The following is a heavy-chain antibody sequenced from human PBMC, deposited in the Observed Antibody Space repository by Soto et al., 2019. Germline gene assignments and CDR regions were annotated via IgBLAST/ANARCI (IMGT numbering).Heavy chain of an antibody. J-gene: IGHJ4*02. CDR3: ARVSMTADRPDYFDY. Sequence: EVQLLESGGGLVQPGGSLRLSCAASGFTFSSYAMSWVRQAPGKGLEWVSAISGSGGSTYYADSVKGRFTISRDNSKNSLYLQMNSLRAEDTAVYYCARVSMTADRPDYFDYWGQGTLVTVSS. CDR1: GFTFSSYA. CDR2: ISGSGGST. V-gene: IGHV3-23*01. D-gene: IGHD6-6*01.